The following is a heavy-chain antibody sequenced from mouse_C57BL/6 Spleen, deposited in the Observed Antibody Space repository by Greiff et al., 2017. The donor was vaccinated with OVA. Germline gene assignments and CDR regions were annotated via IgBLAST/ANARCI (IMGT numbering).Heavy chain of an antibody. D-gene: IGHD1-1*01. V-gene: IGHV1-15*01. CDR2: IDPETGGT. Sequence: QVQLQQSGAELVRPGASVTLSCKASGYTFTDYEMHWVKQTPVHGLEWIGAIDPETGGTAYNQKFKGKAILTADKSSSTAYMELRSLTSEDSAVYYCTTAYGSRAAWFAYWGQGTLVTVSA. CDR3: TTAYGSRAAWFAY. J-gene: IGHJ3*01. CDR1: GYTFTDYE.